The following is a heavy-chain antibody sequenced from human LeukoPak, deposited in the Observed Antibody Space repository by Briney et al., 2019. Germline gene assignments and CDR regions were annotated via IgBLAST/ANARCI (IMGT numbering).Heavy chain of an antibody. J-gene: IGHJ4*02. V-gene: IGHV1-2*06. CDR3: AASIPLPGNVFDY. CDR2: INPKSGGT. D-gene: IGHD6-19*01. Sequence: ASVKVSCKTSGYTFTGYYMHWVRQAPGQGLEWMGRINPKSGGTDYAQKFQGRVTMTRDTSISTAYMELSRLRSDDTAVYYCAASIPLPGNVFDYWGQGTLVTVSS. CDR1: GYTFTGYY.